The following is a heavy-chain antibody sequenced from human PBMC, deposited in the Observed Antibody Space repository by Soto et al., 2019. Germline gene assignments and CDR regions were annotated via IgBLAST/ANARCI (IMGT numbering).Heavy chain of an antibody. V-gene: IGHV4-39*01. CDR2: IYYSGST. CDR1: GGSISSSSYY. J-gene: IGHJ3*02. CDR3: ARALGPGAFDI. D-gene: IGHD7-27*01. Sequence: QLQLQESGPGLVKPAETLSLTCTVSGGSISSSSYYWGWIRQPPGKGLEWIGSIYYSGSTYYNPSLKCRVTISVDTSKNQFSLKLSSVTAADTAVYYCARALGPGAFDIRGQGTMVTVSS.